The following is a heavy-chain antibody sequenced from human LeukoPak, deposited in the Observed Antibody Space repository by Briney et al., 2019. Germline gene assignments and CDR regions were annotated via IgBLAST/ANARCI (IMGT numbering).Heavy chain of an antibody. D-gene: IGHD3-22*01. Sequence: SVKVSCKASGGTFSSYAISWVRQAPGQGLEWMGRITPIFGTANYAQKFQGRVTITTDESTSTAYMELSSLRSEDTAVYYCASPTYYYDSSGYYGAFDIWGQGTMVTVSS. CDR2: ITPIFGTA. CDR3: ASPTYYYDSSGYYGAFDI. J-gene: IGHJ3*02. V-gene: IGHV1-69*05. CDR1: GGTFSSYA.